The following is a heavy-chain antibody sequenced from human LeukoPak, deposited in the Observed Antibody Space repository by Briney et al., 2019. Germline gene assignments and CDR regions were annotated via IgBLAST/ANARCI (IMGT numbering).Heavy chain of an antibody. J-gene: IGHJ2*01. CDR1: GGSISSGSYY. D-gene: IGHD3-16*01. CDR3: ARDTNDGGRYFDL. V-gene: IGHV4-61*02. Sequence: SQTLSLTCTVSGGSISSGSYYWSWIRQPAGKGLEWIGRIYTSGSTNYNPSLKSRVTISADTSKNQFSLKLSSVTAADTAVYYCARDTNDGGRYFDLWGRGTLVTVSS. CDR2: IYTSGST.